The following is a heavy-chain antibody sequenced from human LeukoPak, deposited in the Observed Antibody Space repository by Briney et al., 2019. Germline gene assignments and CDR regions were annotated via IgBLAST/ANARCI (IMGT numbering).Heavy chain of an antibody. D-gene: IGHD3-16*02. J-gene: IGHJ4*02. V-gene: IGHV3-48*01. Sequence: GRSLRLSCAASGFSFDAYAMHWVRQAPGKGLEWVSYISSSNSTIYYADSVKGRFTISRDNAKNSLYLQMNSLRAEDTAVYYCARVKIDYVWGSYRSYYFDYWGQGTLVTVSS. CDR2: ISSSNSTI. CDR1: GFSFDAYA. CDR3: ARVKIDYVWGSYRSYYFDY.